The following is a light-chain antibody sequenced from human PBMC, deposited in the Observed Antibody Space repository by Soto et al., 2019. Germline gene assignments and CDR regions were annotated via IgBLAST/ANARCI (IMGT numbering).Light chain of an antibody. J-gene: IGKJ2*01. CDR1: QDISNY. CDR3: QQFDDLPTT. V-gene: IGKV1-33*01. Sequence: DIQMTQSPSPLSASVGDRVTITSQASQDISNYLNWYQQKPGKAPKLLIYDASNLETGVPSRFSGSGSGTDFTLTISSLQPEDIATYYCQQFDDLPTTFGQGTKLQIK. CDR2: DAS.